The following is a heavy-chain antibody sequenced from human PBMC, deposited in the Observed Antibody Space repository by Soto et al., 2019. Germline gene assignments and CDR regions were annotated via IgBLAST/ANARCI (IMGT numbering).Heavy chain of an antibody. CDR1: GFTFSSYG. J-gene: IGHJ4*02. V-gene: IGHV3-33*01. D-gene: IGHD5-18*01. CDR2: IWYDGSNK. CDR3: ARGPCYSYGYYFDY. Sequence: GGSLRLSCAASGFTFSSYGMHWVRQAPGKGLEWVAVIWYDGSNKYYADSVKGRFTSSRDNSKNTLYLQMNSLRAEDTAVYYCARGPCYSYGYYFDYWGQGTLVTVSS.